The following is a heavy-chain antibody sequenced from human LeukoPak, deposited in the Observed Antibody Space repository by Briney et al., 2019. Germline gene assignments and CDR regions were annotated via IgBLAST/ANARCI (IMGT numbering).Heavy chain of an antibody. CDR1: GFTSSSYW. V-gene: IGHV3-7*03. Sequence: GGSLRLSCAASGFTSSSYWMSWVRQAPGKGLEWVANIKQDGSEKYYVDSVKGRFTISRDNAKNSLYLQMNSLRAEDTAVYYCAREGPSAVSYWGQGTLVTVSS. CDR2: IKQDGSEK. J-gene: IGHJ4*02. CDR3: AREGPSAVSY.